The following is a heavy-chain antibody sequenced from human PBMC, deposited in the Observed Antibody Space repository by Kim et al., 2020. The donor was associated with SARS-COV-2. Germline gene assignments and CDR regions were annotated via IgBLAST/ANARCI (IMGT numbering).Heavy chain of an antibody. CDR2: IYTSGST. CDR1: GGSISSYY. D-gene: IGHD3-22*01. CDR3: ARDHPYYYDSSGYYASYYYYGMDV. J-gene: IGHJ6*02. V-gene: IGHV4-4*07. Sequence: SETLSLTCTVSGGSISSYYWSWIRQPAGKGLEWIGRIYTSGSTNYNPSLKSRVTMSVDTSKNQFSLKLSSVTAADTAVYYCARDHPYYYDSSGYYASYYYYGMDVWGQGTTVTVSS.